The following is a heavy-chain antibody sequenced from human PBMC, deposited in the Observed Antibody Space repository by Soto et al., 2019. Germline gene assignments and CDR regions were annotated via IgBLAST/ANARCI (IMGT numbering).Heavy chain of an antibody. Sequence: ASVKVSCKASGYTFTAYSVHWVRQAPGQGLEWVGWFNPNSGDTIYAQKFQGRVTLTRDTSIGTAYMELYSLTSDDTAVYYCAREASAVISLDYWGQGTLVTVSS. CDR3: AREASAVISLDY. J-gene: IGHJ4*02. CDR2: FNPNSGDT. V-gene: IGHV1-2*02. D-gene: IGHD6-19*01. CDR1: GYTFTAYS.